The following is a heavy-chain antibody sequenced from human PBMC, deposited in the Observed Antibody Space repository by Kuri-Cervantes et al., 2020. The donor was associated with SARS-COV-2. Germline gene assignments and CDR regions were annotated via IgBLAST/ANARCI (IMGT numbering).Heavy chain of an antibody. Sequence: SGPTLVKPTETHTLTCTFSGFSLTNGRMGVTWIRQAPGKALEWLAHIFPNDDRSYSTSLQSRLSISKDNSRNQVVLTMANVDPVDTGRYFCARLWGRSGGWEWGPKFHYHGLDVWGQGTTVTVSS. CDR2: IFPNDDR. CDR3: ARLWGRSGGWEWGPKFHYHGLDV. CDR1: GFSLTNGRMG. D-gene: IGHD6-19*01. J-gene: IGHJ6*02. V-gene: IGHV2-26*01.